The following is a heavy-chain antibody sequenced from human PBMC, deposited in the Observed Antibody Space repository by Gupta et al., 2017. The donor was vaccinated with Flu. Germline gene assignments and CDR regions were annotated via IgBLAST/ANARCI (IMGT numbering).Heavy chain of an antibody. CDR1: GFTFSSYE. D-gene: IGHD6-19*01. CDR3: ARVGSGWYSGLDV. V-gene: IGHV3-48*03. CDR2: ISSSGSTI. Sequence: EVQLVESGGGLVQPGGSLRLSCAASGFTFSSYEMNWVRQAPGKGLEWVSYISSSGSTIYYADSVKGPFTISRDNAKNSLYLQMNSLRAEDTAVYYCARVGSGWYSGLDVWGQGTTVTVSS. J-gene: IGHJ6*02.